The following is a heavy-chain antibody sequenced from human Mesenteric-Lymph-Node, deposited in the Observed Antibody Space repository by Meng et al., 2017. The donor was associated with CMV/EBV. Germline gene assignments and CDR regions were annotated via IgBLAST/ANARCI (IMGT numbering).Heavy chain of an antibody. CDR1: NFMFSSHS. CDR2: ISYDGSST. J-gene: IGHJ4*02. CDR3: GTAYSSSDVDF. D-gene: IGHD6-19*01. V-gene: IGHV3-30-3*01. Sequence: LSCAASNFMFSSHSMHWVRQAPGKGLEWVAIISYDGSSTSYADSVKGRFTISRDNSKNTLYLQMDSLTSDDTAVYYCGTAYSSSDVDFWGQGTLVTVSS.